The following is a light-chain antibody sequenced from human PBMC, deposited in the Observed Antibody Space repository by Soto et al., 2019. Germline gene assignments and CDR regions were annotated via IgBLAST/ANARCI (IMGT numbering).Light chain of an antibody. V-gene: IGLV1-40*01. CDR2: GNR. J-gene: IGLJ2*01. Sequence: QSVLTQPPSVSGAPGQRVTISCTGNNSNLGAGYDVHWYQQLPGAAPKLVIFGNRNRPSGVPERFSGSKSGTSASLAITGLQAEDEADYYCCSFAGLFGGGTKLTVL. CDR1: NSNLGAGYD. CDR3: CSFAGL.